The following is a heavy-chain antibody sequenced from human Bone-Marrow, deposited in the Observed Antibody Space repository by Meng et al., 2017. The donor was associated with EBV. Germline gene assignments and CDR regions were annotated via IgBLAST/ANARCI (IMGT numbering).Heavy chain of an antibody. CDR1: GGSISTGYYY. J-gene: IGHJ4*02. CDR2: MYYNGIT. CDR3: ARGSSFCSGGSCFEN. D-gene: IGHD2-15*01. Sequence: QVQLPESGPGLVKPSQTLSLTCAVSGGSISTGYYYWTWIRQPPGKGLEWIGYMYYNGITYYNPSLKSRVTISGDSSQHQFSLKLTSVTAADTAVYFCARGSSFCSGGSCFENWGQGTLVTVSS. V-gene: IGHV4-30-4*01.